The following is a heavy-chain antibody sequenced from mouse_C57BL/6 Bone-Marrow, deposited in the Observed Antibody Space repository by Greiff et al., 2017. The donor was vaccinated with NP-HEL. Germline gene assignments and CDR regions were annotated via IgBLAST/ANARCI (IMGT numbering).Heavy chain of an antibody. D-gene: IGHD2-1*01. V-gene: IGHV1-26*01. CDR1: GYTFTDYY. Sequence: EVKLQQSGPELVKPGASVKISCKASGYTFTDYYMNWVKQSHGKSLEWIGDINPNNGGTSYNQKFKGKATLTVDKSSSTAYMELRSLTSEDSAVYYCARRIYYGNSAWFAYWGQGTLVTVSA. CDR3: ARRIYYGNSAWFAY. J-gene: IGHJ3*01. CDR2: INPNNGGT.